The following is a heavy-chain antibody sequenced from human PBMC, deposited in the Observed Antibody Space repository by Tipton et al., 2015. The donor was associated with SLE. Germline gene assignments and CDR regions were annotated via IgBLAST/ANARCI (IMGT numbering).Heavy chain of an antibody. CDR3: ARRPGYCSSTSCPGNYYMDV. CDR1: GGSISRYY. Sequence: TLSLTCTVSGGSISRYYWSWIRQPAGKGLEWIGRIYTSGSTNYNPSLKSRVTMSVDTSKNQFSLKLSSVTAADTAVYYCARRPGYCSSTSCPGNYYMDVWGKGTTVTVSS. V-gene: IGHV4-4*07. D-gene: IGHD2-2*01. J-gene: IGHJ6*03. CDR2: IYTSGST.